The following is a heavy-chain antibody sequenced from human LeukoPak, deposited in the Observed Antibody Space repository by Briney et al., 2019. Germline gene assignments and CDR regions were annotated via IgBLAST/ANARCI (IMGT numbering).Heavy chain of an antibody. V-gene: IGHV3-48*01. D-gene: IGHD3-10*01. Sequence: GGSLRLSCAASGFTFSSYSMNWVRQAPGKGLEWVSHISSSSSTIYYADSVKGRFTISRDNAKNSLYLQMNSLRAEDTAAYYCARGLLYASGSYYSHYYYYYMDVWGKGTTVTISS. CDR1: GFTFSSYS. J-gene: IGHJ6*03. CDR2: ISSSSSTI. CDR3: ARGLLYASGSYYSHYYYYYMDV.